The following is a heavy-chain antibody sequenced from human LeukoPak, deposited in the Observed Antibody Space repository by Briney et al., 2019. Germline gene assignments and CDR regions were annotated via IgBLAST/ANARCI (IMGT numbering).Heavy chain of an antibody. D-gene: IGHD1-26*01. CDR3: ARGGAHGMDV. CDR2: ISGVASDI. J-gene: IGHJ6*02. Sequence: GGSLRLSCAASGFTFSDYYMTWIRQAPGKGLEWVSYISGVASDIHYADSVKGRFTISRDNAKNSVYLQMNSLRAEDTAVYYCARGGAHGMDVWGQGTTVTVS. CDR1: GFTFSDYY. V-gene: IGHV3-11*01.